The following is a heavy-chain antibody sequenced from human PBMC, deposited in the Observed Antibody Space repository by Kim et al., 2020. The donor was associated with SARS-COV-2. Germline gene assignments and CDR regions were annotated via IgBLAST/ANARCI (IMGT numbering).Heavy chain of an antibody. CDR3: AETGPYSRRWYPPDYYYMDV. V-gene: IGHV3-23*01. J-gene: IGHJ6*03. D-gene: IGHD6-13*01. Sequence: GGSLRLSCAASGFTFSSYAMSWVRQAPGKGLEWVSAISGSGGSTYYADSVKGRFTISRDNSKNTLYLQMNSLRAEDTAVYYCAETGPYSRRWYPPDYYYMDVWGKGTTVTVSS. CDR1: GFTFSSYA. CDR2: ISGSGGST.